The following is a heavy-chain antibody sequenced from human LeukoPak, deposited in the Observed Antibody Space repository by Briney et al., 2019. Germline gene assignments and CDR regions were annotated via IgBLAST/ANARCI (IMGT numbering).Heavy chain of an antibody. V-gene: IGHV4-39*07. CDR3: ARRDYYYYMDV. J-gene: IGHJ6*03. CDR2: IYYSGST. Sequence: SETLSLTCTVSGGSISSSSYYWGWIRQPPGKGLGWIGSIYYSGSTYYNPSLESRVTISVDTSKNQFSLKLSSVTAADTAVYYCARRDYYYYMDVWGKGTTVTVSS. CDR1: GGSISSSSYY.